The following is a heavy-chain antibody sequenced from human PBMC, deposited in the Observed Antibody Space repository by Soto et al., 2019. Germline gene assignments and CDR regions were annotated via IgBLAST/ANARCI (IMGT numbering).Heavy chain of an antibody. Sequence: ASVKVSFKDSGFAITSYCICCARQAPGQGLEWMGWISAYNGNTNYAQKLQGRVTMTTDTSTSTAYMELRSLRSDDTAVYYCARVDCSGGSCYFDYWGQGTLVSVSS. J-gene: IGHJ4*02. CDR1: GFAITSYC. CDR2: ISAYNGNT. CDR3: ARVDCSGGSCYFDY. D-gene: IGHD2-15*01. V-gene: IGHV1-18*01.